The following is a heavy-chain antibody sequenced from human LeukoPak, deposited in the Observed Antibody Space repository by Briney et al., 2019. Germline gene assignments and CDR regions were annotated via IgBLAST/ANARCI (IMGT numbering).Heavy chain of an antibody. CDR2: IYYSGST. CDR3: ARHGGRYYDSAFGY. J-gene: IGHJ4*02. CDR1: GGSISSYY. V-gene: IGHV4-59*08. Sequence: SKTLSLTCTVSGGSISSYYWSWIRQPPGKGLEWIGYIYYSGSTNYNPSLKSRVTISVDTSKNQFSLKLSSVTAADTAVYYCARHGGRYYDSAFGYWGQGTLVTVSS. D-gene: IGHD3-22*01.